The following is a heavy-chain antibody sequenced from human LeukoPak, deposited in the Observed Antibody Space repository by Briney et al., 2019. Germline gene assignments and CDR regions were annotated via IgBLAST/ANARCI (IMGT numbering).Heavy chain of an antibody. CDR1: GFTFSSYS. Sequence: GGSLRLSCAASGFTFSSYSMNWVRQAPGKGLEWVSSISSSSSYIYYADSVKGRFTISRDNAKNSLYLQMNSLRAEDTAVYYCARETPRTGDAPDYWGQGTLVTVSS. J-gene: IGHJ4*02. D-gene: IGHD7-27*01. CDR3: ARETPRTGDAPDY. CDR2: ISSSSSYI. V-gene: IGHV3-21*01.